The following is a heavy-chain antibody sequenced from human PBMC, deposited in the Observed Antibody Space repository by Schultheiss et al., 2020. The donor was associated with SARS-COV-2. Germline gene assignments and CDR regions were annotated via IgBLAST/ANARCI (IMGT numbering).Heavy chain of an antibody. D-gene: IGHD5-12*01. CDR3: ARGLRAWYFDL. CDR2: IWYDGSNK. V-gene: IGHV3-33*08. Sequence: GGSLRLSCAASGFTFSSYGMHWVRQAPGKGLEWVAVIWYDGSNKYYADSVKGRFTISRDNSKNTLYLQMNSLRAEDTAVYYCARGLRAWYFDLWGRGTLVTVSS. CDR1: GFTFSSYG. J-gene: IGHJ2*01.